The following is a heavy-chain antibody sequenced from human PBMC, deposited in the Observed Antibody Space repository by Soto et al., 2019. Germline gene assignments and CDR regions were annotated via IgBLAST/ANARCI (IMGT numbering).Heavy chain of an antibody. CDR2: FDPEDGET. Sequence: GASVKVSCKVSGYTLTELSMHWVRQAPGKGLEWMGGFDPEDGETIYAQKFQGRVTMTEDTSTDTAYMELSSLRSEDTAVYYCATPALLWFGELNDAFDIWGQGTMVTVSS. J-gene: IGHJ3*02. CDR3: ATPALLWFGELNDAFDI. CDR1: GYTLTELS. V-gene: IGHV1-24*01. D-gene: IGHD3-10*01.